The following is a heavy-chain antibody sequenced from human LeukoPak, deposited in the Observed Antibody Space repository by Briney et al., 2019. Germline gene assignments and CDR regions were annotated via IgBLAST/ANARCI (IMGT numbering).Heavy chain of an antibody. D-gene: IGHD4-23*01. CDR2: IPYDGSNK. Sequence: GGSLRLSCAASGFTFSTYAMHWVRQAPGKGLERVAVIPYDGSNKYYADSVKGRFTISRENSKNRLYLQMNSLRAEDTAVYYCARAEGYGGELDSWGQGTLVTVSS. CDR3: ARAEGYGGELDS. CDR1: GFTFSTYA. J-gene: IGHJ4*02. V-gene: IGHV3-30*04.